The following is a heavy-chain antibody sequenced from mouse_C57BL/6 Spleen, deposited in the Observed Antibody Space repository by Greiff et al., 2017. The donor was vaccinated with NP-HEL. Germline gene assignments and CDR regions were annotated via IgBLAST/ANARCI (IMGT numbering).Heavy chain of an antibody. CDR1: GFTFSDSG. Sequence: EVKLVESGGGLVKPGGSLKLSCAASGFTFSDSGMHWVRQAPEKGLEWVAYISSGSSTIYYADTVKGRFTISRDNAKNNLFLQMTSLRSEDTAMYYCGRGEIDGDDVDYWGQGTTVTVSA. CDR2: ISSGSSTI. J-gene: IGHJ2*01. V-gene: IGHV5-17*01. D-gene: IGHD2-2*01. CDR3: GRGEIDGDDVDY.